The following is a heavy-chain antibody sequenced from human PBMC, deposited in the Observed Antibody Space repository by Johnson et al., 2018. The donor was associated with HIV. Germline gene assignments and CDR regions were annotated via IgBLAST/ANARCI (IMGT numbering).Heavy chain of an antibody. CDR2: ISYDGSNK. D-gene: IGHD3-10*01. V-gene: IGHV3-30*18. CDR3: AKNSAAFDI. J-gene: IGHJ3*02. Sequence: QVQLVESGGGLVKPGGSLRLSCAASGFTFSNAWMSWVRQAPGKGLEWVAVISYDGSNKYYADSVKGQFTISRDNSKNTLYLQMNSLRAEDTAVYYCAKNSAAFDIWGQGTMVTVSS. CDR1: GFTFSNAW.